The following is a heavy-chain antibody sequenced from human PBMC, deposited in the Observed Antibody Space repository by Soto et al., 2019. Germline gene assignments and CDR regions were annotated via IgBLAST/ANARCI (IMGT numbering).Heavy chain of an antibody. J-gene: IGHJ4*02. D-gene: IGHD3-16*01. CDR2: IWFDGSNQ. V-gene: IGHV3-33*01. Sequence: QVQLVESGGGVVQPGRSLRLSCAASGFTFSNLGMHWVRQAPGKGLEGVAVIWFDGSNQYYADSVKGRFTISRDNSKNTLYLQMNNLRAEDTAVYYCARPRGGQPGPFDDWGQGTLVTVSS. CDR1: GFTFSNLG. CDR3: ARPRGGQPGPFDD.